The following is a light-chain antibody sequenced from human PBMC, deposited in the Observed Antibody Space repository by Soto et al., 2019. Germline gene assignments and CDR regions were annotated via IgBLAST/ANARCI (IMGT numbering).Light chain of an antibody. V-gene: IGKV3-11*01. Sequence: EIVLTQSPATLSLSPGERATLSCRASQTVSSSLAWYQQKPGQAPRLLIYEVSNRATGIPARFSGSASGADFTLTSSSLEPGDFALYYCQQHINLPLTFGGGTKV. CDR3: QQHINLPLT. J-gene: IGKJ4*01. CDR1: QTVSSS. CDR2: EVS.